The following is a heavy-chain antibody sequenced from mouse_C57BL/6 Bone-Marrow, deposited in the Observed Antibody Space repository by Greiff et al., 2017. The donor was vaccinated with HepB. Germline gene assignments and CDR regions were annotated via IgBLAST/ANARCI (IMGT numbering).Heavy chain of an antibody. D-gene: IGHD3-2*02. CDR3: ARSKLRLPFAY. CDR2: INPNNGGT. Sequence: EVQLQQSGPELVKPGASVKISCKASGYTFTDYYMNWVKQSHGKSLEWIGDINPNNGGTSYNQKFKGKATLTVDKSSSTAYMELRSLTSEDSAVYYCARSKLRLPFAYWGQGTLVTVSA. V-gene: IGHV1-26*01. CDR1: GYTFTDYY. J-gene: IGHJ3*01.